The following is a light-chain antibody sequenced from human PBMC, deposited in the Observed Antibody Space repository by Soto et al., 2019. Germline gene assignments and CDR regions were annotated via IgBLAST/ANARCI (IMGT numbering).Light chain of an antibody. Sequence: EVVMTQFPASLSVSPGESATLSCRASQSIGGKLVWYQQKPGQAPRLLIYGASTRATGIPARFSGSGSETEFTLTITSLQSEDFALYYCLQYNNWPPLTFGGGTKVEIK. CDR2: GAS. J-gene: IGKJ4*01. CDR1: QSIGGK. CDR3: LQYNNWPPLT. V-gene: IGKV3-15*01.